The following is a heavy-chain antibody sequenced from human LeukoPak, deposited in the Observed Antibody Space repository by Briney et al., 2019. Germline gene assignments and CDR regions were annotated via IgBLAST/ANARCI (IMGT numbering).Heavy chain of an antibody. CDR3: ARDRRIVVVPAAVDY. Sequence: GGSLRLSCAASGFTFSSYAMHWVRQAPGKGLEWVAVISYDGSNKYYADSVKGRFTISRDNSKNTLYLQMISLRAEDTAVYYCARDRRIVVVPAAVDYWGQGTLVTVSS. CDR1: GFTFSSYA. J-gene: IGHJ4*02. V-gene: IGHV3-30-3*01. CDR2: ISYDGSNK. D-gene: IGHD2-2*01.